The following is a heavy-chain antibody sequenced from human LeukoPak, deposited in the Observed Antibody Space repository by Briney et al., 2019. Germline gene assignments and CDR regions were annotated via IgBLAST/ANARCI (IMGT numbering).Heavy chain of an antibody. J-gene: IGHJ4*02. V-gene: IGHV4-34*01. CDR3: AGGATPGVF. Sequence: KPSETLSLTCAVYGGSLSDYYWNWIRQPPGKGPEWIGEINQSGTTNYNPSLKSRLTISLDTSKNHFSLKLTSATAADTALYYCAGGATPGVFWGQGILVTVSA. CDR1: GGSLSDYY. CDR2: INQSGTT. D-gene: IGHD3-10*01.